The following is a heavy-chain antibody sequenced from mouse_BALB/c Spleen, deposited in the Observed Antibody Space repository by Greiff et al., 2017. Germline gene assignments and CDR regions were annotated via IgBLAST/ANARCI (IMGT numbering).Heavy chain of an antibody. J-gene: IGHJ4*01. CDR1: GYTFTSYT. V-gene: IGHV1-4*02. CDR3: ARSYGNDDYAMDY. Sequence: VQLQQSAAELARPGASVKMSCKASGYTFTSYTMHWVKQRPGQGLEWIGYINPSSGYTEYNQKFKDKTTLTADKSSSTAYMQLSSLTSEDSAVYYCARSYGNDDYAMDYWGQGTSVTVSA. D-gene: IGHD2-10*02. CDR2: INPSSGYT.